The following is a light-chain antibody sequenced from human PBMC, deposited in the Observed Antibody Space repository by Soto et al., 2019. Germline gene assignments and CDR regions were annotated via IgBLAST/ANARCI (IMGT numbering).Light chain of an antibody. V-gene: IGKV3-15*01. Sequence: EIVMTQSPVTLSGSPGERATLSCRASESVNSNLAWYQQKPGQAPTLLIYGSFTMATCIPARFSGTGFGTEFTLTISSLQSEDFALYCCQQYNDWPLTLGQGTKVDIK. J-gene: IGKJ1*01. CDR3: QQYNDWPLT. CDR2: GSF. CDR1: ESVNSN.